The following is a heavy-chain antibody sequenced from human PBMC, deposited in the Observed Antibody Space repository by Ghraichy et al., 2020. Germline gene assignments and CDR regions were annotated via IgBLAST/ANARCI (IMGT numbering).Heavy chain of an antibody. CDR3: ARDLYSSTWTRLEQYFYYYGMDV. CDR1: GFSVSRNY. D-gene: IGHD6-13*01. V-gene: IGHV3-53*01. CDR2: IYSGGST. Sequence: GGSLRLSCVVSGFSVSRNYMSWVRQAPGMGLEWVSVIYSGGSTYYADSVKGRFTISRDNSQNTLYLQMNSLRAEDTAVYFCARDLYSSTWTRLEQYFYYYGMDVWGQGTTVTVSS. J-gene: IGHJ6*02.